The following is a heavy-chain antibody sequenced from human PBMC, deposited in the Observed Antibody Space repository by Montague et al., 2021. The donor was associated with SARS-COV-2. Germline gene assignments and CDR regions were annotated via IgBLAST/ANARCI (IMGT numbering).Heavy chain of an antibody. Sequence: SETLSLTCTVSGGSISSGDYYWTWIRQPPGKGLEWIGSIYYSGSTYYNPSLKSRVTISVDTSKNQFSLKLSSVAAADTAVYYCASPTYYYDSSGSDAFDIWGQGTMVTGFS. CDR1: GGSISSGDYY. V-gene: IGHV4-39*01. CDR2: IYYSGST. CDR3: ASPTYYYDSSGSDAFDI. J-gene: IGHJ3*02. D-gene: IGHD3-22*01.